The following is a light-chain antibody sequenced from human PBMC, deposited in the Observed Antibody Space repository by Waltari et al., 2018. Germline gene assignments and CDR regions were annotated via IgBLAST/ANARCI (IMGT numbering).Light chain of an antibody. CDR2: RAS. V-gene: IGKV3-15*01. J-gene: IGKJ1*01. CDR1: QSIGSS. Sequence: ETVVTHSPATLSMSPGDRATLSCRTSQSIGSSLAWYQQRPGQAPRLLIYRASTRATGIPDRFSGSGSETEFTLTISSLQSEDIAVYYCQQYNNWPPGTFGQGTKVEI. CDR3: QQYNNWPPGT.